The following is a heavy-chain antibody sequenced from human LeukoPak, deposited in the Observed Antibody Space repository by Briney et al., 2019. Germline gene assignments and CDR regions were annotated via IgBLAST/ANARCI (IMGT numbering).Heavy chain of an antibody. D-gene: IGHD3-22*01. V-gene: IGHV1-46*01. Sequence: GASVKVSCKASGYTFTSYYMHWVRQAPGQGLEWMGIINPSGGSTSYAQKFQGRVTMTRDTSTSTVYMELSSLRSEDTAVYYCARDGDYYGSSGSTPSYFDLWGRGTLVTVSS. J-gene: IGHJ2*01. CDR2: INPSGGST. CDR3: ARDGDYYGSSGSTPSYFDL. CDR1: GYTFTSYY.